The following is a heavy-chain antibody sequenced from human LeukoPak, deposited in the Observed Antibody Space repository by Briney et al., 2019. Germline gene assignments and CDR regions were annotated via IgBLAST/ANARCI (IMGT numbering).Heavy chain of an antibody. J-gene: IGHJ6*02. Sequence: ASVKVSCKASGYTFTGYYMHWVRQAPGQGLEWMGWINPNSGGTNYAQRFQGRVTMTRNTSISTAYMELSSLTSDDTAVYYCAKAGSYYDMDVWGQGTTVTVSS. V-gene: IGHV1-2*02. CDR2: INPNSGGT. CDR1: GYTFTGYY. CDR3: AKAGSYYDMDV.